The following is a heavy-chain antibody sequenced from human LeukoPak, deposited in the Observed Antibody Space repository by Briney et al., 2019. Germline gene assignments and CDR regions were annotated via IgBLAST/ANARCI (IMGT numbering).Heavy chain of an antibody. Sequence: PGGSLRLSCAASGFTFSSYWMHWVRQAPGKGLVWVSRINSDGSSTSYADSVKGRFTISRDNAKNTLYLQMNSLRAEDTAVYYCASILSCSGGCCNDYWGQGTLVTVSS. CDR1: GFTFSSYW. CDR3: ASILSCSGGCCNDY. D-gene: IGHD2-15*01. V-gene: IGHV3-74*01. J-gene: IGHJ4*02. CDR2: INSDGSST.